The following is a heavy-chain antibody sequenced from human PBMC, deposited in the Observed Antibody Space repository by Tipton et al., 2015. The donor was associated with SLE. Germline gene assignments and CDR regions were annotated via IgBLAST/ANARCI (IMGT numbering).Heavy chain of an antibody. D-gene: IGHD3-10*01. J-gene: IGHJ3*02. CDR3: LNYYGSGRDAFDI. CDR2: INTYNGNT. V-gene: IGHV1-18*01. CDR1: GYTFTSYG. Sequence: QVQLVQSGPEVKKPGASVRVSCRASGYTFTSYGISWVRQAPGQGLEWMGWINTYNGNTNYAQKLQGRVTMTTVTSTSTAYIELRSLRSDDTAVYYCLNYYGSGRDAFDIWGQGTMVTVSS.